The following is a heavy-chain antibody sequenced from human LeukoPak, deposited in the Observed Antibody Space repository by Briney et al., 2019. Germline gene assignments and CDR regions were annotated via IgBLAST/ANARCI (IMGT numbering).Heavy chain of an antibody. CDR3: ARPYCSSTSSDCYYYMDV. D-gene: IGHD2-2*01. J-gene: IGHJ6*03. V-gene: IGHV4-39*01. CDR2: IYYSGST. CDR1: GGSISSSSYY. Sequence: SETLSLTCTVSGGSISSSSYYWGWIRQPPGKGLEWIGSIYYSGSTYYNPSLKSRVTISVDTSKNQFSLKLSSVTAADTAVYYCARPYCSSTSSDCYYYMDVWGKGTTVTVSS.